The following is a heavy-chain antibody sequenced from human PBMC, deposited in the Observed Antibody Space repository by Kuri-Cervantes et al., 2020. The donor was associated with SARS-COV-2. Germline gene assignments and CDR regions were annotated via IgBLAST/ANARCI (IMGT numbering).Heavy chain of an antibody. CDR2: INPSGGST. D-gene: IGHD3-10*01. CDR1: GYTFTGYY. CDR3: ARDGDVLWFGSPYYFDY. V-gene: IGHV1-46*01. J-gene: IGHJ4*02. Sequence: ASVKVSCKASGYTFTGYYMHWVRQAPGQGLEWMGIINPSGGSTSYAQKFQGRVTMTRDTSTSTVYMELSSLRSEDTAVYYCARDGDVLWFGSPYYFDYWGQGTLGTVSS.